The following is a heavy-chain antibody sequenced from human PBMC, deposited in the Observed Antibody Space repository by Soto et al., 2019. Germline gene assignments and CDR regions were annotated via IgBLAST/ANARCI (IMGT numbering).Heavy chain of an antibody. CDR2: ISSSSSYI. J-gene: IGHJ3*02. V-gene: IGHV3-21*01. D-gene: IGHD3-22*01. CDR1: GFTFSSYS. CDR3: ARDLVNYDSSGRWLMGAFDI. Sequence: GGSLRLSCAASGFTFSSYSMNWVRQAPGKGLEWVSSISSSSSYIYYADSVKGRFTISRGNAKNSLYLQMNSLRAEDTAVYYCARDLVNYDSSGRWLMGAFDIWGQGTMVTVSS.